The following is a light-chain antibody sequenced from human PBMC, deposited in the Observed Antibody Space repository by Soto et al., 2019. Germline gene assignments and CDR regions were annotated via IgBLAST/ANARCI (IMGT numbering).Light chain of an antibody. Sequence: DIQMTQSPSSLSASVGDRVTITCRTSQSISRYLNWYQHKLGTAPKLLIHGSFKLQSGVPSRFSGSGSGTDFTLTIRSLHPEDFATYYCQQSYNTPRTFGLGTKVDIK. J-gene: IGKJ1*01. CDR3: QQSYNTPRT. CDR2: GSF. CDR1: QSISRY. V-gene: IGKV1-39*01.